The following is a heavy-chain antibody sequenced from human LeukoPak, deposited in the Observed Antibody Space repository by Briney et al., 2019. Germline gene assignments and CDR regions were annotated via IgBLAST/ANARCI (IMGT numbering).Heavy chain of an antibody. CDR1: GFSFGTYG. D-gene: IGHD6-13*01. CDR2: INWNGAST. J-gene: IGHJ4*02. CDR3: ASGTYSSSWPHYFDY. V-gene: IGHV3-20*04. Sequence: GGSLRLSCAASGFSFGTYGMSWVRQVPGKGLEWVSGINWNGASTVYADSVKGRFTISRDNAKNSLYLQMNSLRAEDTALYYCASGTYSSSWPHYFDYWGQGTLVTVSS.